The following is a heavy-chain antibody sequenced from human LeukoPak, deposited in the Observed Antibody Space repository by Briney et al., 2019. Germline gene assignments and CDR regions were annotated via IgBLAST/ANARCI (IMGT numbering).Heavy chain of an antibody. CDR2: IWYDGSNK. CDR3: ARHSSGYRDDAFDI. V-gene: IGHV3-33*01. Sequence: GRSLRLSCAASGFTFSSYGMHWVRQAPGKGLGWVAVIWYDGSNKYYADSVKGRFTISRDNSKNTLYLQMNSLRAEDTAVYYCARHSSGYRDDAFDIWGQGTMVTVSS. J-gene: IGHJ3*02. CDR1: GFTFSSYG. D-gene: IGHD3-22*01.